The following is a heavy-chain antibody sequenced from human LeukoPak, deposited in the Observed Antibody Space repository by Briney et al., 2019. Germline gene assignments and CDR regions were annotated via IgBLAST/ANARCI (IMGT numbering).Heavy chain of an antibody. Sequence: PSETLSLTCTVSGGSISSYYWSWIRQPPGKGLEWIGYIYYSGSTNYNPSLKSRVTISVDTSKNQFSLKLSSVTAADTAVYYCARDSGYSYGRDGYYYYGMDVWGQGTTVTVSS. V-gene: IGHV4-59*01. CDR1: GGSISSYY. J-gene: IGHJ6*02. D-gene: IGHD5-18*01. CDR3: ARDSGYSYGRDGYYYYGMDV. CDR2: IYYSGST.